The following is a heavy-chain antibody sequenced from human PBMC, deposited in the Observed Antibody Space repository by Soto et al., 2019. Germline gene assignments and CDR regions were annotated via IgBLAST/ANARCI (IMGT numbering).Heavy chain of an antibody. J-gene: IGHJ4*02. CDR3: TMTYGSGDYVLPFEY. Sequence: QVQLLQSGAEVMKPGASVKVSCKASGYMFNTYGIIWVRPAPGQGLVWMGWISVDNGNIDYAQKFEGRVTMTIYTSTSTAYMERKSPTSDDAAEYHNTMTYGSGDYVLPFEYWGQETPVSVSS. D-gene: IGHD3-10*01. V-gene: IGHV1-18*01. CDR1: GYMFNTYG. CDR2: ISVDNGNI.